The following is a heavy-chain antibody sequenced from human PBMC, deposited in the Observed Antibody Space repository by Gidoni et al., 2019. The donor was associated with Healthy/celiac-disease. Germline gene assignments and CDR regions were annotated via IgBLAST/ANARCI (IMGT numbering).Heavy chain of an antibody. CDR2: IIPIFGTA. V-gene: IGHV1-69*06. D-gene: IGHD6-13*01. Sequence: PGQGLEWMGGIIPIFGTANYAQKFQGRVTITADKSTSTAYMELRSLRSEDTAVYYCARSALRIGQQLKAFDIWGQGTMVTVSS. CDR3: ARSALRIGQQLKAFDI. J-gene: IGHJ3*02.